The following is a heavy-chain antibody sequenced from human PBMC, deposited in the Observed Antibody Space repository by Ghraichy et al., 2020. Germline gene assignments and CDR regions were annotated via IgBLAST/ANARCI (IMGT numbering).Heavy chain of an antibody. Sequence: SETLSLTCAVSGASLSGYYWTRIRQSPGKGLEWIGEVSHRGSTTYNPSLESRVTFSVETSSNQFSLKMNSVTAADTAVYYCAGHWLGADTIDVWGRGTMVTVSS. CDR2: VSHRGST. J-gene: IGHJ3*01. CDR3: AGHWLGADTIDV. D-gene: IGHD6-19*01. V-gene: IGHV4-34*01. CDR1: GASLSGYY.